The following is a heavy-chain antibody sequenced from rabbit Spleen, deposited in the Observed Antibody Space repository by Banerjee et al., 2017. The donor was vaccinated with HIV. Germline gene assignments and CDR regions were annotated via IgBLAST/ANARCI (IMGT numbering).Heavy chain of an antibody. J-gene: IGHJ6*01. V-gene: IGHV1S40*01. CDR2: QYTADSRNG. CDR3: ARDLAGVIGWNFGW. Sequence: QSLEESGGDLVKPGASLALTCTASGIDFSSGYDMCWVRQAPGKGLEWIACQYTADSRNGYYASWAKGRFTISKTSSTTVTLQMTSLTAADTATYFCARDLAGVIGWNFGWWGPGTLVTVS. D-gene: IGHD4-1*01. CDR1: GIDFSSGYD.